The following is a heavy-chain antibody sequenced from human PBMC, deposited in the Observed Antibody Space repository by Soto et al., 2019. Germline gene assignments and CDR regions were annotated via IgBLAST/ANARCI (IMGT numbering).Heavy chain of an antibody. Sequence: GESLKIFCKGFWYSFTKYWITWVGPMPGEGLGWMGRIDPSDSYTNYSPSFQGHVTISADKSISTAYLQWSSLKASDTAMYYCARLRYYGSGSYYYYYGMDVWGQGTTVTVSS. D-gene: IGHD3-10*01. V-gene: IGHV5-10-1*01. J-gene: IGHJ6*02. CDR3: ARLRYYGSGSYYYYYGMDV. CDR2: IDPSDSYT. CDR1: WYSFTKYW.